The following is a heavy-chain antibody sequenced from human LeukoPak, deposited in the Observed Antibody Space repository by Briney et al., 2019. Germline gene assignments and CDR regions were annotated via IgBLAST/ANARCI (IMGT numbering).Heavy chain of an antibody. D-gene: IGHD3-10*01. Sequence: SETLSLTCAVSGYSISSASYWGWIRQPPGKGLEWIGNIYHSGSPYYNSSLNTRVTIPVDTSKNQFSLKLSSVTAAATAVYYCATVGGSGSYLAYWGQGTLVTLSS. J-gene: IGHJ4*02. CDR2: IYHSGSP. CDR3: ATVGGSGSYLAY. CDR1: GYSISSASY. V-gene: IGHV4-38-2*01.